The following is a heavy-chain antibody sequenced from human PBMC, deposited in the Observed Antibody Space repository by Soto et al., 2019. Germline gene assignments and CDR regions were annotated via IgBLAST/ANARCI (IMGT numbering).Heavy chain of an antibody. D-gene: IGHD3-22*01. V-gene: IGHV3-15*01. CDR1: GFTFSNAW. Sequence: PGGSLRLSCAASGFTFSNAWMSWVRQAPGKGLEWVGRIKSKTDGGTTDYAAPVKGRFTISRDDSKNTLYPQMNSLKTEDTAVYYCTTETYYYDSSGYSDPSDAFDIWGQGTMVTVSS. CDR3: TTETYYYDSSGYSDPSDAFDI. CDR2: IKSKTDGGTT. J-gene: IGHJ3*02.